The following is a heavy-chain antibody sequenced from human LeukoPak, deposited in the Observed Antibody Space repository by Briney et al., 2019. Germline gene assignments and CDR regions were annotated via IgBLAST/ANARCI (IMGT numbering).Heavy chain of an antibody. Sequence: SETLSLTCAVYGGSFSGYYWSWIRQPPGKGLEWIGEINHSGSTNYNPSLKSRVTISVDTSKNQFSDTAVYYCARGEFVWIQGSYGLNVWGQGSTVTVSS. V-gene: IGHV4-34*01. CDR3: GSYGLNV. D-gene: IGHD5-18*01. CDR1: GGSFSGYY. CDR2: INHSGST. J-gene: IGHJ6*02.